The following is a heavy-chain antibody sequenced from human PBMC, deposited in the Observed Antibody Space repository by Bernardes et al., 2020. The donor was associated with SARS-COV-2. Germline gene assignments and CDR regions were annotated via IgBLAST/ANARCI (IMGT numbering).Heavy chain of an antibody. CDR3: ARARHWDDALEM. Sequence: GGSLRLSCEASGFTFRMYKMNWVRQAPGKGLEWVSTITSSAGTVYYADAVKGRFTISRDNVRDSLYLEMNSLRVEDTAVYYCARARHWDDALEMWGQGTRVTVSS. V-gene: IGHV3-48*01. CDR1: GFTFRMYK. D-gene: IGHD7-27*01. J-gene: IGHJ3*02. CDR2: ITSSAGTV.